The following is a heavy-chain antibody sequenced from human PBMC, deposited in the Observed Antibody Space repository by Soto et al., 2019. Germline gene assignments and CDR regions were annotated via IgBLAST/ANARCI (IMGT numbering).Heavy chain of an antibody. D-gene: IGHD5-18*01. CDR2: IYWDDDK. J-gene: IGHJ5*02. CDR1: GFSLSTSKMC. CDR3: AHREGLDTGNNWFDP. Sequence: SGPTLVNPTQTLTLTCTFSGFSLSTSKMCVSWIRQPPGKALEWLALIYWDDDKRYSPSLKSRLTITKDTSKNQVVLTMTNMDPVDTATYYCAHREGLDTGNNWFDPWGQGTLVTVSS. V-gene: IGHV2-5*08.